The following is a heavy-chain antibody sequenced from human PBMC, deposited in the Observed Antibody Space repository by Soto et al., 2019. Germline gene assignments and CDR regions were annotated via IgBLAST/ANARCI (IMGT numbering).Heavy chain of an antibody. V-gene: IGHV3-21*01. D-gene: IGHD3-22*01. CDR3: ARDFVLMLSRGYDSSGYYFDY. Sequence: GGSLRLSCAASGFTFSSYSMNWVRQAPGKGLEWVSSISSSSSYIYYADSVKGRFTISRDNAKNSLYLQMNSLRAEDTAVYYCARDFVLMLSRGYDSSGYYFDYWGQGTLVTVSS. J-gene: IGHJ4*02. CDR1: GFTFSSYS. CDR2: ISSSSSYI.